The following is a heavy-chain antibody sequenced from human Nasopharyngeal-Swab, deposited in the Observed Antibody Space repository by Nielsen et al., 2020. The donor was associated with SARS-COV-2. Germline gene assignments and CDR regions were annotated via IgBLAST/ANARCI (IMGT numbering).Heavy chain of an antibody. CDR1: GGSISSGGYY. CDR2: IYYSGST. CDR3: ARDSRGITMVRGVMNWFDP. J-gene: IGHJ5*02. Sequence: SETLSPTCTVSGGSISSGGYYWSWIRQHPGKGLEWIGYIYYSGSTYYNPSLKSRVTISVDTSKNQFSLKLSSVTAADTAVYYCARDSRGITMVRGVMNWFDPWGQGTLVTVSS. V-gene: IGHV4-31*03. D-gene: IGHD3-10*01.